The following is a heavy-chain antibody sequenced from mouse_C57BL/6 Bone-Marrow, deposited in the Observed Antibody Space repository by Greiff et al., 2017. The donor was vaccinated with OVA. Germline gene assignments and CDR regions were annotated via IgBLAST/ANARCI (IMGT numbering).Heavy chain of an antibody. Sequence: EVNVVESGGGLVQPGGSMKLSCVASGFTFSNYWMNWVRQSPEKGLEWVAQIRLKSDNYATHYAESVKGRFTISRDDSKSSVYLQMNNLRAEDTGIYYCTEGGLLHYYAMDYWGQGTSVTVSS. J-gene: IGHJ4*01. CDR3: TEGGLLHYYAMDY. V-gene: IGHV6-3*01. CDR2: IRLKSDNYAT. D-gene: IGHD1-1*01. CDR1: GFTFSNYW.